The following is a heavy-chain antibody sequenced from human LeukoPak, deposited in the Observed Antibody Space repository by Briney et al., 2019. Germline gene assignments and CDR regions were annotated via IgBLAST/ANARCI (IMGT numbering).Heavy chain of an antibody. CDR3: ARALWWIDY. Sequence: SETLSLTCAVYGGSFSGYYWSWIRQPPGKGLEWIGEINHSGSTNYNPSLKSRVTISVGTSKNQFSLKLSSATAADTAVYYCARALWWIDYWGQGTLVTVSS. D-gene: IGHD4/OR15-4a*01. V-gene: IGHV4-34*01. J-gene: IGHJ4*02. CDR2: INHSGST. CDR1: GGSFSGYY.